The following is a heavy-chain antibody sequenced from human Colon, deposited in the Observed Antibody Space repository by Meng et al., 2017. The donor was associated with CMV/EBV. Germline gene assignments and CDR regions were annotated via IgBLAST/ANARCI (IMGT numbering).Heavy chain of an antibody. CDR1: GGSISGHY. CDR2: IYSNGRI. V-gene: IGHV4-4*07. J-gene: IGHJ1*01. D-gene: IGHD3-10*01. Sequence: QVHVQGWGQGMVKPSETLSLTCTVFGGSISGHYWTWNRRPAGEGLKWLGRIYSNGRIDENYSLRSRVTISVDTSKNQLSLRLTSVTAADTAVYYCGRAGARGVPIDVWGRGTLVTVSS. CDR3: GRAGARGVPIDV.